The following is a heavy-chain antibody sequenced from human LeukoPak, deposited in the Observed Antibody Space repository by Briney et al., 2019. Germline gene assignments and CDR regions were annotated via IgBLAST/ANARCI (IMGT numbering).Heavy chain of an antibody. Sequence: GSSVKVSCKASGGTFSSYALSWVRQAPGQGLEWIGQIVPIFETTTYAQKFQGRVSITADESTNTAYMELSSLTSGDTAVYYCARDARAYYSGSGSYYKIGRFGHWGQGTLVTVSS. CDR3: ARDARAYYSGSGSYYKIGRFGH. CDR1: GGTFSSYA. D-gene: IGHD3-10*01. CDR2: IVPIFETT. J-gene: IGHJ4*02. V-gene: IGHV1-69*01.